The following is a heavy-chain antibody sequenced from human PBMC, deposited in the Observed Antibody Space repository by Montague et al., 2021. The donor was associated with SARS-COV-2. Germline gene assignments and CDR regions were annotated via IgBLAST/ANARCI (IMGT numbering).Heavy chain of an antibody. V-gene: IGHV6-1*01. CDR2: TNYRSKWTS. Sequence: CAISGDSVWSNTAAWNWIRQSPSGGLEWLGRTNYRSKWTSDYATSVEGRISIDPDTSKNQFFLHLRSVTPEDTGVYYCVRDTGSAQAGFAFWGQGTLVSVS. CDR3: VRDTGSAQAGFAF. D-gene: IGHD4-17*01. CDR1: GDSVWSNTAA. J-gene: IGHJ4*02.